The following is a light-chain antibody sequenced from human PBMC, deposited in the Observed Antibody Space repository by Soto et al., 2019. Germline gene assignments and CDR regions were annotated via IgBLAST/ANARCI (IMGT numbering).Light chain of an antibody. CDR3: QQYDNLPIT. V-gene: IGKV1-33*01. J-gene: IGKJ5*01. Sequence: DIQMTQSPSSLSASVGDRITITWQASQDISIYLNWYQQKPGKAPKLLIYDASSLERGVPSRFSGSGSGTDFTFTISSLQPEDFATFYCQQYDNLPITFGQGTRLEIK. CDR2: DAS. CDR1: QDISIY.